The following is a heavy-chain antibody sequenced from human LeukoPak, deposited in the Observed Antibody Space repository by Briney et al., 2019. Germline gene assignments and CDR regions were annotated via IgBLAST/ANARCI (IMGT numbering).Heavy chain of an antibody. CDR1: GYTFTSYG. V-gene: IGHV1-18*01. D-gene: IGHD3-10*01. J-gene: IGHJ4*02. CDR2: ISAYNGNT. CDR3: ARGLLWFGELLKYFDY. Sequence: ASVKVSCKASGYTFTSYGISWVRQAPGQGLEWMGWISAYNGNTNYAQKLQGRVTMTTDTSTSTAYMELRSLRSDDTAVYYFARGLLWFGELLKYFDYWGQGTLVTVSS.